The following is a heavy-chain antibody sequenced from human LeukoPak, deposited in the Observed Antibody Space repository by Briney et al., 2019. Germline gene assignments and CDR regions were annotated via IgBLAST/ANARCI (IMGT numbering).Heavy chain of an antibody. D-gene: IGHD6-13*01. CDR3: ARGGIWALIIAAAGTPDWFDP. V-gene: IGHV1-2*02. Sequence: ASVKVSCKASGYTFTGYYMHWVRQAPGQGLEWMGWINPNSGDTNYAQKFQGRVTMTRDTSISTAYMELSRLRSDDTAVYYCARGGIWALIIAAAGTPDWFDPWGQGTLVTVSS. CDR2: INPNSGDT. J-gene: IGHJ5*02. CDR1: GYTFTGYY.